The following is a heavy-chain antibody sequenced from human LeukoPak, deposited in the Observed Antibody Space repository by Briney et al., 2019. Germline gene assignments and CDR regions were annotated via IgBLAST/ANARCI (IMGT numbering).Heavy chain of an antibody. V-gene: IGHV3-7*03. Sequence: GGSLRLSCAASGFTSSSYWMSWVRQAPGKGLEWVANIKQDGSEKYYVDSVKGRFTISRDNAKNSLYLQMNSLRAEDTALYYCAKDIGAVDTALGWFDPWGQGTLVTVSS. CDR2: IKQDGSEK. CDR3: AKDIGAVDTALGWFDP. D-gene: IGHD5-18*01. J-gene: IGHJ5*02. CDR1: GFTSSSYW.